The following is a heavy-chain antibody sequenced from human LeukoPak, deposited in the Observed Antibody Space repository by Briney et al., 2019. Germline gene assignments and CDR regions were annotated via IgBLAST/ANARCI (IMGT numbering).Heavy chain of an antibody. Sequence: SVKVSCKASGGTFSSYAISWVRQAPGQGLEWMGGIIPIFGTANYAQKFQGRVTITADESTSTASMELSSLRSEDTAVYYCARGGSTYYYGSGSYPNWFDPWGQGTLVTVSS. CDR2: IIPIFGTA. CDR3: ARGGSTYYYGSGSYPNWFDP. D-gene: IGHD3-10*01. CDR1: GGTFSSYA. V-gene: IGHV1-69*01. J-gene: IGHJ5*02.